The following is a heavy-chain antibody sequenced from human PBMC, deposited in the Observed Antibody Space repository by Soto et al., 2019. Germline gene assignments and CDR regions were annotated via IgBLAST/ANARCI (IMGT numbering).Heavy chain of an antibody. CDR2: INAGNGNT. CDR1: GYTFTNYA. Sequence: ASVKVSCKASGYTFTNYAIDWVRQAPGQRLEWMGWINAGNGNTKYSQKFLGRVIITRDTSASTAYMELSSLSSEDTAVYYCARDMGFGLSDYWGQGILVTVSS. CDR3: ARDMGFGLSDY. J-gene: IGHJ4*02. V-gene: IGHV1-3*01. D-gene: IGHD3-10*01.